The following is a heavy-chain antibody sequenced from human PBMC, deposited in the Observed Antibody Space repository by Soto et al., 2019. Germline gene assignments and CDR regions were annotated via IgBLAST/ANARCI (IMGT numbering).Heavy chain of an antibody. CDR2: FDPEDGET. CDR1: GYTLTELS. D-gene: IGHD2-2*01. V-gene: IGHV1-24*01. Sequence: ASVKVSCKVSGYTLTELSMHWVRQAPGKGLEWMGGFDPEDGETIYAQKFQGRVTMTEDTSTDTAYMELSSLRSEDTAVYYCAGGIPPQNAYDIWGQGTMVTVSS. CDR3: AGGIPPQNAYDI. J-gene: IGHJ3*02.